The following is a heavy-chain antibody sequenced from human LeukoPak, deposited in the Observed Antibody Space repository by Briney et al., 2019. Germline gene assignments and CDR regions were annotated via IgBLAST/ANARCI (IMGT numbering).Heavy chain of an antibody. CDR2: IYYSGST. J-gene: IGHJ3*02. CDR3: ARDSPRRITMISDAFDI. CDR1: GGSISSSSYY. V-gene: IGHV4-39*07. Sequence: PSETLSLTCTVSGGSISSSSYYWGWIRQPPGKGLEWIGSIYYSGSTYYNPSLKSRVTISVDTSKNQFSLKLSSVTAADTAVYYCARDSPRRITMISDAFDIWGQGTMVTVSS. D-gene: IGHD3-22*01.